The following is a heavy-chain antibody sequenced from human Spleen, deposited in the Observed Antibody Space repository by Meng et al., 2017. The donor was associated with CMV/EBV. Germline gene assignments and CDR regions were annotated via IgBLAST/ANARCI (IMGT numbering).Heavy chain of an antibody. CDR3: ATAYQYLGY. CDR2: SDPENGET. Sequence: KISCRVYGYTFNDYKLHWVQQAPGKGLEWMGLSDPENGETTYAKKFQGRITMTADTSSDTAYMELSSLGFDDTAVYYCATAYQYLGYWGQGSLVTVSS. CDR1: GYTFNDYK. J-gene: IGHJ4*02. V-gene: IGHV1-69-2*01.